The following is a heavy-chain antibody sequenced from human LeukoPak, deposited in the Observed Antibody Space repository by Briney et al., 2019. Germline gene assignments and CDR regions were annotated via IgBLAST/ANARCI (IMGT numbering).Heavy chain of an antibody. J-gene: IGHJ5*02. CDR3: ARGTERASWFDP. CDR2: IYHSGST. Sequence: SQTLSLTCAVSGGSISSGGYSWSWIRQPPGKGLEWIGYIYHSGSTYYSPSLKSRVTISEDRSKNQFSLKLSSVTAADTAVYYCARGTERASWFDPWGQGTLVTVSS. V-gene: IGHV4-30-2*01. CDR1: GGSISSGGYS. D-gene: IGHD1-1*01.